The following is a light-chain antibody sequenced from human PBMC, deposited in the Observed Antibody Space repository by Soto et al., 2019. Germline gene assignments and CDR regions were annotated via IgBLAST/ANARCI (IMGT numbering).Light chain of an antibody. CDR2: DAS. J-gene: IGKJ1*01. Sequence: DIQMTQSPSTLSASVGDRVTITCRASQSISSRLAWYQQKPGKAPKLLIYDASSLESGVPSRFSGSGSGTEFTLTIRSLQPADFATYYCQQYNSYSCTFGQGTKV. CDR1: QSISSR. CDR3: QQYNSYSCT. V-gene: IGKV1-5*01.